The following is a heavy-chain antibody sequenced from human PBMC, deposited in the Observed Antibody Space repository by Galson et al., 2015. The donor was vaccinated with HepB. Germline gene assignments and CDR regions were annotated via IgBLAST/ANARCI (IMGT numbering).Heavy chain of an antibody. CDR2: ISGSGGST. CDR1: GFTFSSYA. Sequence: SLRLSCAASGFTFSSYAMSWVRQAPGKGLEWVSAISGSGGSTYYADSVKGQFTISRDNSKNTLYLQMNSLRAEDTAVYYCANAMSLIAAAGRAYYYGMDVWGQGTTVTVSS. D-gene: IGHD6-13*01. CDR3: ANAMSLIAAAGRAYYYGMDV. J-gene: IGHJ6*02. V-gene: IGHV3-23*01.